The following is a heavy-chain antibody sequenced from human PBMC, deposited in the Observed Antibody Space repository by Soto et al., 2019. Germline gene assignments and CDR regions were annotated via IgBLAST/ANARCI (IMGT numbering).Heavy chain of an antibody. J-gene: IGHJ4*02. CDR1: GYSFTNFV. V-gene: IGHV7-4-1*01. CDR3: ARALNFYETGGYFDY. Sequence: ASVKVSCKASGYSFTNFVLHWVRQAPGQGLEWMGWINTNTGTPTYAQGNRGRLVFSLDISVNTAYLQIYSLEAEDSAVYYCARALNFYETGGYFDYWGQGTLVTVSS. CDR2: INTNTGTP. D-gene: IGHD2-8*02.